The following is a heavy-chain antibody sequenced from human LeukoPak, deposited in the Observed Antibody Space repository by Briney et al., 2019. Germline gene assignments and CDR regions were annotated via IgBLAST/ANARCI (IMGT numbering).Heavy chain of an antibody. CDR2: IYYSGST. CDR3: ARGGIVVVVAATRPYDY. D-gene: IGHD2-15*01. Sequence: PSETLSLTCTVSGGSISSSSYYWGWIRQPPGKGLEWIGSIYYSGSTYYNPSLKSRVTISVDTSKNQFSLKLSSVTAADTAVYYCARGGIVVVVAATRPYDYWGQGTLVTVSS. CDR1: GGSISSSSYY. V-gene: IGHV4-39*01. J-gene: IGHJ4*02.